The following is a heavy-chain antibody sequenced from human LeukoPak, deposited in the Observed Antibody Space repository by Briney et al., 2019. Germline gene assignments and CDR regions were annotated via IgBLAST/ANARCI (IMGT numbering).Heavy chain of an antibody. CDR2: SSSSSSYI. CDR3: ARDYFYGSGSYYFDY. Sequence: GGSLRLSCAASGFTFSSYSMNWVRQAPGKGLEWVSSSSSSSSYIYYADSVKGRFTISRDNAKNSLYLQMNSLRAEDTAVYYCARDYFYGSGSYYFDYWGQGTLVTVSS. D-gene: IGHD3-10*01. V-gene: IGHV3-21*01. J-gene: IGHJ4*02. CDR1: GFTFSSYS.